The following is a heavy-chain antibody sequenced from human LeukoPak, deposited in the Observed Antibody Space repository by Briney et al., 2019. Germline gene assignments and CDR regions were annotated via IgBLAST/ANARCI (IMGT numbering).Heavy chain of an antibody. J-gene: IGHJ4*02. CDR1: GGTFSSYA. Sequence: EASVKVSCKASGGTFSSYAISWVRQAPGQGLEWMGGIIPIFGTANYAQKFQGRVTITADESTSTAYMELSSLRSEDTAVYYCARGTAGDDISTGFDYWGQGTLVTVSS. CDR3: ARGTAGDDISTGFDY. V-gene: IGHV1-69*13. D-gene: IGHD3-9*01. CDR2: IIPIFGTA.